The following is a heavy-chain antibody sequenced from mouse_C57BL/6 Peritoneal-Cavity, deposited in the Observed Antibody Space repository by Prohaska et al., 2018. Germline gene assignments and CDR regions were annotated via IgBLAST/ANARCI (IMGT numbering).Heavy chain of an antibody. V-gene: IGHV1-59*01. D-gene: IGHD1-1*01. CDR1: GYTFTSYW. CDR2: IDPSDSYT. J-gene: IGHJ2*01. CDR3: ARGSTVDY. Sequence: VQLQQPGAELVRPGTSVKLSCQASGYTFTSYWLHWVKQRPGQGLEWIGVIDPSDSYTNYNQKFKGKATLTVDTSSSTAYMQLSSLTSEDSAVYYCARGSTVDYWGQGTTLTVSS.